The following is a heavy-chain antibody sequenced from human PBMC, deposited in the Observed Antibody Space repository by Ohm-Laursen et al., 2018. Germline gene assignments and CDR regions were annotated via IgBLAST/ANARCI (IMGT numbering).Heavy chain of an antibody. Sequence: GASVKVSCKASGYTFTSYGISWVRQAPGQGLEWMGWISAYNGNANYAQQLQGRVTMTTDTTTSTAYMELRSLRSDDTAVYYCARDMGSTWYSEYLQHWGQGTLVTVSS. V-gene: IGHV1-18*01. CDR1: GYTFTSYG. CDR3: ARDMGSTWYSEYLQH. J-gene: IGHJ1*01. D-gene: IGHD2/OR15-2a*01. CDR2: ISAYNGNA.